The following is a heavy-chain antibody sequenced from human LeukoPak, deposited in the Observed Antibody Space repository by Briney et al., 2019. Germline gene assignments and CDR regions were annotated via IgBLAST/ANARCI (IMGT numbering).Heavy chain of an antibody. D-gene: IGHD3-3*01. V-gene: IGHV3-49*04. CDR3: TRVDSYYDFWSGSQGGYYYYYMDV. CDR1: GFTFGDYA. Sequence: PGRSLRLSCTASGFTFGDYAMSWVRQAPGKGLEWVGFIRSIAYGGTTEYAASVKGRFTISRDDSKSIAYLQMNSLKTEDTAVYYCTRVDSYYDFWSGSQGGYYYYYMDVWGKGTTVTVSS. CDR2: IRSIAYGGTT. J-gene: IGHJ6*03.